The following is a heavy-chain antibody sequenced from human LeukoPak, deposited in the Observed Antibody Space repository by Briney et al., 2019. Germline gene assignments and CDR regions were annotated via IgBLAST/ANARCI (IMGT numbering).Heavy chain of an antibody. D-gene: IGHD4-17*01. CDR1: GFTFSSYG. J-gene: IGHJ3*02. CDR3: AKDIGDYAYGTFDI. V-gene: IGHV3-30*18. CDR2: ISYDGSNK. Sequence: GGSPRLSCAASGFTFSSYGMHWVRQAPGKGLEWVAVISYDGSNKYYADSVKGRFTISRDNSKNTLYLQMNSLRAEDTALYYCAKDIGDYAYGTFDIWGQGTMVTVSS.